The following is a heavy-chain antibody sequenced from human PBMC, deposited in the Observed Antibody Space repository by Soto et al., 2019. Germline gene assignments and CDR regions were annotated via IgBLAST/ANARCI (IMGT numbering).Heavy chain of an antibody. CDR1: GFTFSSYA. D-gene: IGHD4-17*01. J-gene: IGHJ6*02. Sequence: EVQLLESGGGLVQPGGSLRLSCAASGFTFSSYAMSWVRQAPGKGLEWVSAISGSGGSTYYADSVKGRFTISRDNSKNTLYLQMNSLRAEDTAVYYCAKADYGDFFYYYYGMDVWGQGTTVTVSS. CDR2: ISGSGGST. V-gene: IGHV3-23*01. CDR3: AKADYGDFFYYYYGMDV.